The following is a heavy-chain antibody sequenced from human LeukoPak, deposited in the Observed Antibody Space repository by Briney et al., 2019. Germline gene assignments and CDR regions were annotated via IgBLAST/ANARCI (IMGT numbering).Heavy chain of an antibody. CDR3: ARDNDSRDPPHFDY. D-gene: IGHD3-16*01. J-gene: IGHJ4*02. CDR2: INAGNGDT. Sequence: ASVKVSCKASGYTFTSYVMHWVRQAPGQRLEWMGWINAGNGDTKYSQGFQGRVTITRDTSASTTYMELSSLRSEDMAVYYCARDNDSRDPPHFDYWGQGTLVTVSS. V-gene: IGHV1-3*03. CDR1: GYTFTSYV.